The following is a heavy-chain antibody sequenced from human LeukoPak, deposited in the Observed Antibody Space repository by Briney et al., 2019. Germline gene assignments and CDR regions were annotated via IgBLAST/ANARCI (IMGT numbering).Heavy chain of an antibody. D-gene: IGHD4-23*01. CDR1: GGTFSSYA. V-gene: IGHV1-69*13. J-gene: IGHJ4*02. CDR3: ARASTIYGGTYYFDY. Sequence: ASVKVSCKASGGTFSSYAISWVRQAPGQGLEWMGRIIPIFGTAHYAQKFQGRVTITADESTSTACMELSSLRSEDTAVYFCARASTIYGGTYYFDYWGQGTLVTVSS. CDR2: IIPIFGTA.